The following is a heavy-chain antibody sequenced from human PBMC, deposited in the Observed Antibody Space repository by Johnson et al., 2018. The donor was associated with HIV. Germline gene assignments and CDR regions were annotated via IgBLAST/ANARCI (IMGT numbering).Heavy chain of an antibody. CDR1: GFTFSSYD. Sequence: VHLVESGGGLVQPGGSLRLSCAASGFTFSSYDMHWVRQATGKGLEWVSVIYSGGSTYYADSVKGRFTISRDNSKNTLYLQMNSLRAEDTAVYYCARDPPSYGSGSYFRAFDIWGQGTMVTVSS. V-gene: IGHV3-66*01. CDR2: IYSGGST. CDR3: ARDPPSYGSGSYFRAFDI. D-gene: IGHD3-10*01. J-gene: IGHJ3*02.